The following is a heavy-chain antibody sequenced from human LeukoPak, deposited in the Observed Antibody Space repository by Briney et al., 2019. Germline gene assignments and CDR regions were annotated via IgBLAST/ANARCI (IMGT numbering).Heavy chain of an antibody. CDR3: AKDSYYDSSGYPDYYFDY. D-gene: IGHD3-22*01. J-gene: IGHJ4*02. Sequence: GGSLRLSCAASGFTFSSYAMSWVRQAPGKGVEGVSAISGSGGSTYYADSVKGRFTISRDNSKNTLYLQMNSLRAEDTAVYYCAKDSYYDSSGYPDYYFDYWGQGTLVTVSS. CDR1: GFTFSSYA. CDR2: ISGSGGST. V-gene: IGHV3-23*01.